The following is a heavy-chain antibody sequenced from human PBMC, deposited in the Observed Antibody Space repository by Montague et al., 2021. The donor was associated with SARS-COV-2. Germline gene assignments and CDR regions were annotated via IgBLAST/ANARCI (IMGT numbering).Heavy chain of an antibody. D-gene: IGHD3-22*01. CDR2: THYRSKCYN. J-gene: IGHJ4*02. CDR1: GDSVAINSGS. CDR3: ARELRRIIMIVDIRGFDY. V-gene: IGHV6-1*01. Sequence: CAISGDSVAINSGSSNWLTQAPSRPLDLLGRTHYRSKCYNDYAVSVKSRITINPDTSKNQFSLQLNSVTAEDTAVYYCARELRRIIMIVDIRGFDYWGQGTLVTVSS.